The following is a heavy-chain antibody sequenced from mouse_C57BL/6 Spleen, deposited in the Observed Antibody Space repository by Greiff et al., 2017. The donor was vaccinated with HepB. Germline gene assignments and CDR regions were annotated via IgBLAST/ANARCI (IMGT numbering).Heavy chain of an antibody. CDR3: ARSGILDDGYSFAY. J-gene: IGHJ3*01. D-gene: IGHD2-3*01. V-gene: IGHV1-55*01. CDR2: IYPGSGST. CDR1: GYTFTSYW. Sequence: QVQLQQPGAELVKPGASVKMSCKASGYTFTSYWITWVKQRPGQGLEWIGDIYPGSGSTNYNEKFKSKATLTVDTSSSTAYMQLSSLTSADSAVYYCARSGILDDGYSFAYWGQGTLVTVSA.